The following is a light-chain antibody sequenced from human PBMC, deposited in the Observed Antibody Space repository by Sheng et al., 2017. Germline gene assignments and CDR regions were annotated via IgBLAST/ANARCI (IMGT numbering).Light chain of an antibody. CDR3: QQYNNWPHT. CDR1: QSVSSN. J-gene: IGKJ1*01. V-gene: IGKV3-15*01. CDR2: GAS. Sequence: EIVMTQSPATLSVSPGERATLSCRASQSVSSNLAWYQQKPGQVPRLLIHGASTRATGIPARFSGSGSGTEFTLTITSLQSEDFAVYYCQQYNNWPHTFGQGTKVESK.